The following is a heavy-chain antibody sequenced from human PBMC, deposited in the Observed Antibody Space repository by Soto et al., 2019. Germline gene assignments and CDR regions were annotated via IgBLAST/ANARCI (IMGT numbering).Heavy chain of an antibody. CDR2: IYYTGST. D-gene: IGHD4-17*01. Sequence: SETLSLTCTVSGGSMSSNYWTWIRQSPGKGLEWLGYIYYTGSTKYNPSLKSRVTISLDTSKNHFSLRLTSVTSADTAVYYCARGGSYGDFFDYWGQGAQATVSS. CDR3: ARGGSYGDFFDY. CDR1: GGSMSSNY. J-gene: IGHJ4*02. V-gene: IGHV4-59*01.